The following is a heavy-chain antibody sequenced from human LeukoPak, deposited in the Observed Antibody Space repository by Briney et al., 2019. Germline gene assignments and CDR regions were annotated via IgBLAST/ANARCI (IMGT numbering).Heavy chain of an antibody. Sequence: SVKVSCKASGGTFSSYAISWVRQAPGQGLEWMGGIIPIFGTANYAQKFQGRVTITADESTSTAYMELSSLRSEDTAVYYCAGAAAGLTLFDYWGQGTLVTVSS. CDR1: GGTFSSYA. J-gene: IGHJ4*02. D-gene: IGHD6-13*01. V-gene: IGHV1-69*13. CDR3: AGAAAGLTLFDY. CDR2: IIPIFGTA.